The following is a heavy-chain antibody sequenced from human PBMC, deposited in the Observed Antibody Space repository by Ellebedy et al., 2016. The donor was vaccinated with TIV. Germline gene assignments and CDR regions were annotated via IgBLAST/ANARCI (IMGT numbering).Heavy chain of an antibody. CDR3: VRLLGADGYFDF. D-gene: IGHD3-16*01. CDR1: GYNFANYW. J-gene: IGHJ2*01. V-gene: IGHV5-51*01. CDR2: VYPGDSNT. Sequence: GESLKISCQGSGYNFANYWIGWVRQMPGKGLEWMGIVYPGDSNTYYSPSFQGQVTISADKSISSACLQWSSLMASDTAMYYCVRLLGADGYFDFWGRGTLVTVSS.